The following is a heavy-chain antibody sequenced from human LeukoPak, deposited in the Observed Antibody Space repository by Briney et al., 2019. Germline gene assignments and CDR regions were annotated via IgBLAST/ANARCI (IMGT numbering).Heavy chain of an antibody. Sequence: GGSLRLSCAASAFIFKNYAMHWVRQPPGKGLEWVAVISYHGSNQYYIDSVKGRFTISRDNSKDTVYLQMNSLRPDDTAVYYCAKGFSAGTMDYWGQGTLVTISS. CDR1: AFIFKNYA. J-gene: IGHJ4*02. CDR2: ISYHGSNQ. CDR3: AKGFSAGTMDY. V-gene: IGHV3-30*18. D-gene: IGHD1-1*01.